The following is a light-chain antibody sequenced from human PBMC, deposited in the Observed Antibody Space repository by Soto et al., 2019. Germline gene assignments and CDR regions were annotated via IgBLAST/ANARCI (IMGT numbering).Light chain of an antibody. J-gene: IGLJ2*01. CDR1: SSNIEINY. Sequence: QSVLTQPPSVSAAPGQKVTISCSGSSSNIEINYVFWYQQLPGTAPKLLIYDNDKRPSGIPDRFSGSKSGTSATLGITGLQTGDEADYYCATWDSSLSAGVFGGGTKLTVL. CDR3: ATWDSSLSAGV. CDR2: DND. V-gene: IGLV1-51*01.